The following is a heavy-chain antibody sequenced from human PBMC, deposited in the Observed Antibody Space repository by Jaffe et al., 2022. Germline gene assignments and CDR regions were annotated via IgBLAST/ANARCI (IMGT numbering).Heavy chain of an antibody. CDR1: GFTFSSYW. D-gene: IGHD3-9*01. V-gene: IGHV3-74*01. J-gene: IGHJ4*02. CDR2: INSDGSST. Sequence: EVQLVESGGGLVQPGGSLRLSCAASGFTFSSYWMHWVRQAPGKGLVWVSRINSDGSSTSYADSVKGRFTISRDNAKNTLYLQMNSLRAEDTAVYYCARDRGRVFDWLSEGVDYWGQGTLVTVSS. CDR3: ARDRGRVFDWLSEGVDY.